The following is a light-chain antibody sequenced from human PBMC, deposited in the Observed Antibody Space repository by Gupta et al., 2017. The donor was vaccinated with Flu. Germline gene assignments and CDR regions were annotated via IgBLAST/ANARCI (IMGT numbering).Light chain of an antibody. CDR1: QSLLHNNGDNF. J-gene: IGKJ2*01. CDR2: LAS. Sequence: VTPGEPASISCRSSQSLLHNNGDNFLDWYLQKPGQSPQLLIYLASHRASRVPDRFSGSGSGTDFTLKISRVEAEDVGVYYCRQTLDTPYTFGQGTKLEIK. CDR3: RQTLDTPYT. V-gene: IGKV2-28*01.